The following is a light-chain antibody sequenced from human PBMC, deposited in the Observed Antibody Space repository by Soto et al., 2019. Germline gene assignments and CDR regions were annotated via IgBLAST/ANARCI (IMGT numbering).Light chain of an antibody. CDR1: RSFASSY. Sequence: EIVLTQSPATLSLSPGERATLSFRASRSFASSYLAWYQHKPGQPPRLLIYDASNRATGIPARFSGSGSGTDFTLTISRLEPEDFVVYYCQQFSSYPLTFGGGTKVDI. V-gene: IGKV3-20*01. CDR2: DAS. CDR3: QQFSSYPLT. J-gene: IGKJ4*01.